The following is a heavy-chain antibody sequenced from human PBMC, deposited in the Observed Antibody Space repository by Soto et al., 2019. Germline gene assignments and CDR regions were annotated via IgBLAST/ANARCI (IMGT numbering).Heavy chain of an antibody. Sequence: ASVKVSCKVSGYTLTELSMHWMRQAPGKGLEWMGGFDPEDGETIYAQKLQGRVTMTKDTSTDTAYMELSSLRSDDTAVYYCATGIISAMVKSFDYWGQGTMVTVSS. CDR1: GYTLTELS. CDR3: ATGIISAMVKSFDY. CDR2: FDPEDGET. J-gene: IGHJ4*02. D-gene: IGHD5-18*01. V-gene: IGHV1-24*01.